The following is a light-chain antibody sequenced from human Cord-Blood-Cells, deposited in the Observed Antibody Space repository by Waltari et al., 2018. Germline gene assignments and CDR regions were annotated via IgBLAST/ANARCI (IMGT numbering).Light chain of an antibody. CDR1: QSVSSSY. V-gene: IGKV3-20*01. Sequence: EIVLTQSPGTLSLSPGERATLSCRASQSVSSSYLAWYQQKPGQAPRLLIYGASSRATGIPDRFSGSGSVTDFTLTISRLEPEDFAVYYCQRYGSSPMYSFGQGTKLEIK. CDR3: QRYGSSPMYS. J-gene: IGKJ2*03. CDR2: GAS.